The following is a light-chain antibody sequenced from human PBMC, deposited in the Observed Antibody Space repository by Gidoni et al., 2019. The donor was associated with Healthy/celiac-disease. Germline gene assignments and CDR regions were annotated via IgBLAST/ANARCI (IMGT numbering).Light chain of an antibody. CDR1: QSVSSSY. CDR3: QQYGRHQGT. CDR2: VAS. V-gene: IGKV3-20*01. Sequence: ELVLTQSPGTLSLSPGERATLSCRASQSVSSSYLAWYQQKPGQAPRLLIYVASSRATGIPDRFSGSGSGTDFTLTISRLEPEDFAVYYCQQYGRHQGTFGQGTKVEIK. J-gene: IGKJ1*01.